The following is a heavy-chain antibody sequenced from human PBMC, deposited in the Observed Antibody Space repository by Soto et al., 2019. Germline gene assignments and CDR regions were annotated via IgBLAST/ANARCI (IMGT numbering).Heavy chain of an antibody. CDR3: ARPYGSGSSRKLYYYGMDV. J-gene: IGHJ6*02. CDR2: ISNNGAHT. Sequence: GGSLRLSCAASGFTFSNYEMHWVRQAPGKGLEYVSGISNNGAHTDYAKSVKGRFTISRDNSENTLYLQMGSLRAEDTAVYYCARPYGSGSSRKLYYYGMDVWGQGTTVTVSS. V-gene: IGHV3-64*01. CDR1: GFTFSNYE. D-gene: IGHD3-10*01.